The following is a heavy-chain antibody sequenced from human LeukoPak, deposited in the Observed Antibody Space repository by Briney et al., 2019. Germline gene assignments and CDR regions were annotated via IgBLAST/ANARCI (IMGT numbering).Heavy chain of an antibody. J-gene: IGHJ4*02. CDR2: ISDDGTNK. Sequence: PRGSLRLSCVVSDFSFNRYLMHWVRQAPGKGLEWVTSISDDGTNKYYSDSVRGRFTISRDNSKSTLYLQMDSLRIEDTSMYYCVRGLWTAMGAGAYWGQGTLVAVSS. CDR1: DFSFNRYL. V-gene: IGHV3-30-3*01. D-gene: IGHD5-18*01. CDR3: VRGLWTAMGAGAY.